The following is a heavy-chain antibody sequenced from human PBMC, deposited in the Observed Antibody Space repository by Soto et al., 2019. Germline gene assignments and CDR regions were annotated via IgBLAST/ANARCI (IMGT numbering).Heavy chain of an antibody. V-gene: IGHV3-23*01. CDR3: ARDSSAWPNYFDS. J-gene: IGHJ4*02. D-gene: IGHD6-19*01. CDR1: GFSISTHA. CDR2: FSGRSGDT. Sequence: FLRLSCVASGFSISTHALTWVRQAPGKGLEWVSSFSGRSGDTYYAASVKGRFTISGDSSKNTVILQMNNLRADDTALYYCARDSSAWPNYFDSWGQGIQVTVSS.